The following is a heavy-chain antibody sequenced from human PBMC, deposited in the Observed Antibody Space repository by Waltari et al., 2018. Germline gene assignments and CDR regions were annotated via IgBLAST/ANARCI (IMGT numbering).Heavy chain of an antibody. V-gene: IGHV4-59*01. CDR2: IHHTGTV. CDR3: ARWSTVVSFWYFEI. D-gene: IGHD2-8*02. J-gene: IGHJ2*01. Sequence: QVQLQESGPGLVRPSETLSLTCTASRGPISPYYWSWIRQSPGKGLEWIGYIHHTGTVNNNPSLKSRATITLETTHDQFSLRLNSLTDADTAIYYCARWSTVVSFWYFEIWGRGTRVSVSS. CDR1: RGPISPYY.